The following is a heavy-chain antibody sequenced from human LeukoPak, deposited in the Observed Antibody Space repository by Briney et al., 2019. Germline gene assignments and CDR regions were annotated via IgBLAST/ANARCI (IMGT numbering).Heavy chain of an antibody. CDR2: ISPDGSSA. Sequence: GGSLRLSCTASGFTFSSSWMHWVRQAPGKGLMWVSRISPDGSSASHADSVQGRFTISRDNPRNTLYLQMNSLRAEDTAVYYCTRAMTRGYYYDMDVWGQGTTVTVSS. D-gene: IGHD3-22*01. CDR1: GFTFSSSW. V-gene: IGHV3-74*01. CDR3: TRAMTRGYYYDMDV. J-gene: IGHJ6*02.